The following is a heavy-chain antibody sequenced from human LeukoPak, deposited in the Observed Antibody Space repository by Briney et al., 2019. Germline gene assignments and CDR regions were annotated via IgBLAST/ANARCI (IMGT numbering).Heavy chain of an antibody. V-gene: IGHV3-23*01. J-gene: IGHJ4*02. CDR2: ISSSGGIT. CDR1: GFIFSNYA. CDR3: AKGTMDGGQYYYDSS. Sequence: GGSLRLSCAASGFIFSNYAMSWVRQAPGKGLEWVSAISSSGGITYCADSVKGRFTISRDNSKNTLYLQMNSLRAEDTAVYYCAKGTMDGGQYYYDSSGGQGTLVTVSS. D-gene: IGHD3-22*01.